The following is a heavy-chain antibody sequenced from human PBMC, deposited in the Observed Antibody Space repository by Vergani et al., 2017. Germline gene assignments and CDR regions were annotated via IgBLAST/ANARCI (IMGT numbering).Heavy chain of an antibody. CDR1: GFTFSSYA. CDR2: ISGSGGST. Sequence: EVQLLESGGGLVQPGGSLRLSCAASGFTFSSYAMSWVRQAPGKGLEWVSTISGSGGSTYYADSVKGRFTISRDNSKNTLYLQMNSLRAEDTAVYFCARRPAAGIDSWGQGPLVTVSS. V-gene: IGHV3-23*01. CDR3: ARRPAAGIDS. D-gene: IGHD2-2*01. J-gene: IGHJ4*02.